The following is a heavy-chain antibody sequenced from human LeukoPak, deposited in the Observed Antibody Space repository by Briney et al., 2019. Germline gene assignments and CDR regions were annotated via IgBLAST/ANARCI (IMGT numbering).Heavy chain of an antibody. J-gene: IGHJ4*02. CDR3: AKDDADGSFDY. Sequence: GGSLRLSCAASGFTFSSYAMSWVRRAPGKGLEWVSAISGGGSTYYADSVKGRFTISRDNSKNTLYLQINSLRAEDTAVYYCAKDDADGSFDYWGQGTLVTVSP. V-gene: IGHV3-23*01. CDR1: GFTFSSYA. CDR2: ISGGGST. D-gene: IGHD5-24*01.